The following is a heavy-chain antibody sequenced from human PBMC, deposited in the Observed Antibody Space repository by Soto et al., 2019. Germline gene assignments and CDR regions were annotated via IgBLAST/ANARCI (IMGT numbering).Heavy chain of an antibody. CDR3: ERGGDGYNYYFVY. J-gene: IGHJ4*02. Sequence: QVQLVQSGAEVKKPGSSVKVSCKASGGSFTRHAISWVRQAPGHGLEWMGGIVPIIGVANYAQNFQDRFTITADESTSTAYMELTSLKSEDTTIYYCERGGDGYNYYFVYWGQGTLVTVSS. CDR2: IVPIIGVA. CDR1: GGSFTRHA. D-gene: IGHD5-12*01. V-gene: IGHV1-69*01.